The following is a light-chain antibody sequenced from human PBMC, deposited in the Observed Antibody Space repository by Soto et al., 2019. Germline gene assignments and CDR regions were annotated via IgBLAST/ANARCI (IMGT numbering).Light chain of an antibody. V-gene: IGKV1-39*01. J-gene: IGKJ3*01. Sequence: DIQMAQSPSSLSASVGDTITITCRASRNINTYLDWYQQKPGKAPKLLTFGASSLQSGVPSRFSGSGSRTELTLTINTLQPEDFATYCCQQTSAAPLTFGPGTTVDIK. CDR2: GAS. CDR3: QQTSAAPLT. CDR1: RNINTY.